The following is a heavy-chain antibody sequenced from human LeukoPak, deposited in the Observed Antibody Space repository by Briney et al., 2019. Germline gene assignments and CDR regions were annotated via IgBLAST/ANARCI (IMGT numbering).Heavy chain of an antibody. V-gene: IGHV3-30-3*01. CDR1: GFTFSSYA. D-gene: IGHD3-16*02. CDR2: ISYDGSNK. Sequence: SGGSLRLSCAASGFTFSSYAMHWVRQAPGKGLEWVAVISYDGSNKYYADSVKGRFTISRDNSKNTLYLQMNSLRAEDTAVYYCARGPRLGELSSLDYWGQGTLVTVSS. CDR3: ARGPRLGELSSLDY. J-gene: IGHJ4*02.